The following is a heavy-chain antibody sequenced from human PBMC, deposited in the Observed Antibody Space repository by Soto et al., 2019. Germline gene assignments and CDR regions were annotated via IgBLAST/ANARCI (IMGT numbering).Heavy chain of an antibody. J-gene: IGHJ6*02. Sequence: GGSLRLSCAASGFTFSDYSMNWVRQAPGKGLEWLSSISSSSSTMYYADSVKGRFTISRDDAKNSLYLQMNSLRDEDTAVYYCARGDYYYYGLDAWGQGTTVTVSS. CDR1: GFTFSDYS. D-gene: IGHD3-16*01. CDR3: ARGDYYYYGLDA. CDR2: ISSSSSTM. V-gene: IGHV3-48*02.